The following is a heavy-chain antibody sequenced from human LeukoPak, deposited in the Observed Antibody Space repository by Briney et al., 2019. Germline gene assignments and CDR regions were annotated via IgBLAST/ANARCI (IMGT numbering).Heavy chain of an antibody. V-gene: IGHV4-59*12. CDR1: GGSISSYY. Sequence: PSETLSLTCTVSGGSISSYYWSWIRQPPGKGLEWIGYIYYSGSTNYNPSLKSRVTMSVDTSKNQFSLKLSSVTAADTAVYYCAGDRTYCSGGSCYPRYYYYYMDVWGKGTTVTISS. D-gene: IGHD2-15*01. CDR2: IYYSGST. J-gene: IGHJ6*03. CDR3: AGDRTYCSGGSCYPRYYYYYMDV.